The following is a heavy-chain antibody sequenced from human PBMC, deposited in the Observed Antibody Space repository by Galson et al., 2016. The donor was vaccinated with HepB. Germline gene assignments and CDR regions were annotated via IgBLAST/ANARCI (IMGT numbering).Heavy chain of an antibody. CDR2: VYSSGTT. CDR3: ARGATYSGYTGVFDL. D-gene: IGHD5-12*01. J-gene: IGHJ3*01. V-gene: IGHV3-53*01. CDR1: GFTVSSNY. Sequence: SLRLSCAASGFTVSSNYMNWVRQAPGKGLEWVSLVYSSGTTYYPDSVKGRFTISRDTSKNTLYLQMNSLRAEDTAVYFCARGATYSGYTGVFDLWGQGTLVTASS.